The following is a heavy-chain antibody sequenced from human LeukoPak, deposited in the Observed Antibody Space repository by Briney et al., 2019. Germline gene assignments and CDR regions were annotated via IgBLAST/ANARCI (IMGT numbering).Heavy chain of an antibody. J-gene: IGHJ3*02. CDR3: ARDREYSSGWYGTHDAFDT. CDR1: GGSISSYY. CDR2: IYTSGST. D-gene: IGHD6-19*01. V-gene: IGHV4-4*07. Sequence: SETLSLTCTVSGGSISSYYWSWIRQPAGKGLEWIGRIYTSGSTNYNPSLKSRVTMSVDTSKNQFSLKLSSVTAADTAVYYCARDREYSSGWYGTHDAFDTWGQGTMVTVSS.